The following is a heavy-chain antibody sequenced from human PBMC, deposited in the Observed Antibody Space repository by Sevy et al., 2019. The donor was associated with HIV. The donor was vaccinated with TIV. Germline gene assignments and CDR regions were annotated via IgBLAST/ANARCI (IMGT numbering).Heavy chain of an antibody. D-gene: IGHD5-12*01. CDR1: GFTFINNA. J-gene: IGHJ6*02. Sequence: GGSLRLSCAASGFTFINNAMHWVRQAPGKGLEGVTVISYDGSNKYYADSVKGRFTISRDTSKSTVYLKMDSLRAEDTAVYYCARDLNSGYANYYYYGMDVWGQGTTVTVSS. CDR2: ISYDGSNK. CDR3: ARDLNSGYANYYYYGMDV. V-gene: IGHV3-30*04.